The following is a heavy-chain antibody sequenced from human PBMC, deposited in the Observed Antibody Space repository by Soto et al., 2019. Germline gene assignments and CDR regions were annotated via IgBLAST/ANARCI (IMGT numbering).Heavy chain of an antibody. V-gene: IGHV3-48*01. CDR2: ISSSSSII. D-gene: IGHD3-9*01. CDR3: ARRGDYDILAGYSALDY. Sequence: EVQLVESGGGLVQPGGSLRLSCAASGFTFSTYSMNWVRQAPGKGLEWVSYISSSSSIIYYADSVKGRFTISRDNAKNSLYLQMNSLRAEDTAVYYCARRGDYDILAGYSALDYWGQGTLVTVSS. CDR1: GFTFSTYS. J-gene: IGHJ4*02.